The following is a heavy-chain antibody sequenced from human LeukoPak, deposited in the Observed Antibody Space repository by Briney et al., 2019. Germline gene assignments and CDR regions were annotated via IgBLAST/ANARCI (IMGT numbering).Heavy chain of an antibody. J-gene: IGHJ5*02. CDR3: ARDLLWFRGGFDP. Sequence: ASVKVSCKASGYTFTSYDINWVRQATGQGLEWMGWMNPNSGNTGYAQKFQGRVTITRNTSISTAYMELSSLRSEDTAVYYCARDLLWFRGGFDPWGQGTLVTVSS. V-gene: IGHV1-8*01. CDR1: GYTFTSYD. D-gene: IGHD3-10*01. CDR2: MNPNSGNT.